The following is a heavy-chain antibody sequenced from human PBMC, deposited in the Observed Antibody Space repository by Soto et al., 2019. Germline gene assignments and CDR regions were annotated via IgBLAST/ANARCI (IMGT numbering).Heavy chain of an antibody. CDR3: ASWSSGEQH. V-gene: IGHV3-33*01. D-gene: IGHD2-21*01. CDR1: GVTFSSYG. Sequence: QVQLVESGGGVVQPGRSLRLSCAASGVTFSSYGMHWVRQAPGKGLEWVTVIWYDGSNKYYADSVKGRFTISRDNSKNTLYLQMNSLRAEDTAVYYCASWSSGEQHWGQGTLVTVSS. J-gene: IGHJ1*01. CDR2: IWYDGSNK.